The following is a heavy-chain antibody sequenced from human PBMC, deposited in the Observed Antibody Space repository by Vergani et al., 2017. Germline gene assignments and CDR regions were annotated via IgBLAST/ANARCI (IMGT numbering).Heavy chain of an antibody. J-gene: IGHJ4*02. D-gene: IGHD3-9*01. CDR2: IYHSGST. CDR1: GYSISSGYY. Sequence: QVQLQESGPGLVKPSETLSLTCAVSGYSISSGYYWGWIRQPPGKGLEWIGSIYHSGSTYYNPSLKSRVTISVDTSKNQFSLKLSSVTAADTAVYYCARQGMYDVVTGCFDYWGQGTLVTVSS. V-gene: IGHV4-38-2*01. CDR3: ARQGMYDVVTGCFDY.